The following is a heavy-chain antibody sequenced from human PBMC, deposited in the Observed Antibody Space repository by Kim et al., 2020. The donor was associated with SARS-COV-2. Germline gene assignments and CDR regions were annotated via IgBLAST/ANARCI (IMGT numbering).Heavy chain of an antibody. CDR3: VSPHTGHSIGPWFDS. CDR2: IYSGGRS. D-gene: IGHD6-19*01. V-gene: IGHV4-39*01. J-gene: IGHJ5*01. Sequence: SETLSLTCTVSSASINSADHCWGWIRQPPGKGLEWIANIYSGGRSKYNTSLQSRVTTSVDTSKNQFSLKLTPVTAAVTAVYYFVSPHTGHSIGPWFDS. CDR1: SASINSADHC.